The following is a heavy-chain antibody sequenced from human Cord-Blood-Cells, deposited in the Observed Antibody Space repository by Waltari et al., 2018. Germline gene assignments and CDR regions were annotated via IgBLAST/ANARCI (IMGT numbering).Heavy chain of an antibody. D-gene: IGHD2-21*02. Sequence: QVQLVQSGAEVKKPGYSVKVACKASGGTFSSYAISWVRPAPGQWLAWRGGVIPIVGTANDAREFQGRVTMTADESASTGYMERSSRRSEDTAVYYCASFGGGNSGAFDIWGQGTRVTVSS. CDR1: GGTFSSYA. J-gene: IGHJ3*02. CDR2: VIPIVGTA. V-gene: IGHV1-69*01. CDR3: ASFGGGNSGAFDI.